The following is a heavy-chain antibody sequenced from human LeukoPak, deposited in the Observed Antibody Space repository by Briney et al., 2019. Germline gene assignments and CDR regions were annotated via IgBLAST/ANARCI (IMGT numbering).Heavy chain of an antibody. V-gene: IGHV3-33*01. Sequence: GGSLRLSCAASGFTFSSYGMHWVRQAPGKGLEWVAVIWYDGSNKYYADSVEGRFTISRDNSKNTLYLQMNSLRAEDTAVYYCARGKSSDYDILTGKNWFDPWGQGTLVNVSS. J-gene: IGHJ5*02. CDR2: IWYDGSNK. CDR3: ARGKSSDYDILTGKNWFDP. CDR1: GFTFSSYG. D-gene: IGHD3-9*01.